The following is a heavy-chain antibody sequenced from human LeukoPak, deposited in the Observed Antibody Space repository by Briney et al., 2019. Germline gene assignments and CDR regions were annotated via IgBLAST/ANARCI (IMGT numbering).Heavy chain of an antibody. V-gene: IGHV3-48*01. Sequence: PGGSLRLSCATSGFTLRSYSMNGVRQAPGKGLGWVSYISSGSTTIYYADSVKGRFTISRDNAKTSLYLQMNSLRAEDTAVYYCARDVEQWLVRVYYFDYWGQGTLVTVSS. J-gene: IGHJ4*02. CDR2: ISSGSTTI. CDR3: ARDVEQWLVRVYYFDY. D-gene: IGHD6-19*01. CDR1: GFTLRSYS.